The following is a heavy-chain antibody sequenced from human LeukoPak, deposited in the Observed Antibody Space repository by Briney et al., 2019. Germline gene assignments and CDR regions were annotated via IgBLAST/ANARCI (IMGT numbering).Heavy chain of an antibody. CDR1: GFTFSSYA. J-gene: IGHJ4*02. V-gene: IGHV3-74*01. Sequence: GGSLRLSCAASGFTFSSYAMHWVRQAPGKGLVWVSRINSDGSSTSYADSVKGRFTISRDNAKNTLYLQMNSLRAEDTAVYYCAVGGGIDSSGYYGGYWGQGTLVTVSS. D-gene: IGHD3-22*01. CDR2: INSDGSST. CDR3: AVGGGIDSSGYYGGY.